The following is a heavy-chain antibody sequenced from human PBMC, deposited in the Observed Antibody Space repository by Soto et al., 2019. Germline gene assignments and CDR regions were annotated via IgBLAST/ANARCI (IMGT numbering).Heavy chain of an antibody. CDR1: GYSFSHYW. Sequence: GGSLKISCKGSGYSFSHYWIGWVRQMPGKGLEWMGVIHPGDSDTRYSPSVQGQVTISADKSINTAYLQWSSLKASDTAMYYCARRSSNSMDVWGQGTTVTVSS. CDR2: IHPGDSDT. CDR3: ARRSSNSMDV. J-gene: IGHJ6*02. D-gene: IGHD4-4*01. V-gene: IGHV5-51*01.